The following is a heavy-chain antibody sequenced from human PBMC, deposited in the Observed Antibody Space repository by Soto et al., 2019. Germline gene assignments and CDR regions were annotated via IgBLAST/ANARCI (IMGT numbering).Heavy chain of an antibody. Sequence: QVQLVESGGGVVQPGRSLRLSCAASGFTFSSYAMHWVRQDPGKGLEWVAVISYDGSNKYYADSVTGRFTISRDNSKNTLYLQMNSLTAEDTAVYYCFVMVRGDFDDWGQGTLVTVSS. J-gene: IGHJ4*02. V-gene: IGHV3-30-3*01. CDR3: FVMVRGDFDD. CDR2: ISYDGSNK. D-gene: IGHD3-10*01. CDR1: GFTFSSYA.